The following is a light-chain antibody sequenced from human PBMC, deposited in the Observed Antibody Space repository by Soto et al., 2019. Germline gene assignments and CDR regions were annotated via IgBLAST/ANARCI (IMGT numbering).Light chain of an antibody. J-gene: IGKJ5*01. CDR2: GAS. V-gene: IGKV3-20*01. Sequence: GERATLSCRASQSVSSSSLAWYQQKPGQAPLLPICGASSRATGIPDRFSGSGAGTDFTLTISRLEPEDFAVYSCQVYASLITCAPGPRLAIK. CDR3: QVYASLIT. CDR1: QSVSSSS.